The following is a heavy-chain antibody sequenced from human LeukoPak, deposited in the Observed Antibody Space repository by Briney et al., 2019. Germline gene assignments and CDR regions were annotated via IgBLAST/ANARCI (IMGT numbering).Heavy chain of an antibody. CDR3: ARTRDFWSGYFDY. Sequence: SQTLSLTCVVSGVSITSDTYCWSWIRQPPGKGLEWIGYILHSGSTYFNPSLKSQVTISIDTSKSQFSLKLSSVTAADTAVYYCARTRDFWSGYFDYWGQGSLVTVSS. D-gene: IGHD3-3*01. J-gene: IGHJ4*02. V-gene: IGHV4-30-2*01. CDR2: ILHSGST. CDR1: GVSITSDTYC.